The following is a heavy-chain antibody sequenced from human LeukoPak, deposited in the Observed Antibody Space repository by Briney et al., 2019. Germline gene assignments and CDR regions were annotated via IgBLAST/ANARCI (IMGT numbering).Heavy chain of an antibody. Sequence: ASVKVSCKVSGYTLTESSMHWVRQAPGKGLEWMGGFDPEDGETIYAQKFQGRVTMTEDTSTDTAYMELSSLRSDDTAVYYCARGREITIFGVVIIWGQGTLVTVSS. D-gene: IGHD3-3*01. V-gene: IGHV1-24*01. J-gene: IGHJ4*02. CDR1: GYTLTESS. CDR3: ARGREITIFGVVII. CDR2: FDPEDGET.